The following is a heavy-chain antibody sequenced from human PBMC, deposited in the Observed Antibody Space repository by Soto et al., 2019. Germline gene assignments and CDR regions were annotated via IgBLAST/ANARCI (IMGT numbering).Heavy chain of an antibody. CDR2: IIPIFGTA. D-gene: IGHD3-3*01. CDR3: ARDSGDFWSGYRYYFDY. V-gene: IGHV1-69*13. CDR1: GGTFSSYA. Sequence: SVKVSCKASGGTFSSYAISWVRQAPGQGLEWMGGIIPIFGTANYAQKFQGRVTITADESTSTAYMELSSLRSEDTAVYYCARDSGDFWSGYRYYFDYWGQGTLVTVSS. J-gene: IGHJ4*02.